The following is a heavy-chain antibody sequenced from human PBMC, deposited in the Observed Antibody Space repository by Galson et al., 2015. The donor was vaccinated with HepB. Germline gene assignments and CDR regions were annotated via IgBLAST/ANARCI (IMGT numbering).Heavy chain of an antibody. D-gene: IGHD6-19*01. V-gene: IGHV3-48*02. J-gene: IGHJ4*01. Sequence: SLRLSCAASGFPFGSYSMNWVRQAPGKGLEWVSYISSSSTIYYADSVKGRFTISRDNAKNSLYLQMNSLRDEDTAVYYCAKSAYYNSGWYEDYWGQGTLVTVSS. CDR2: ISSSSTI. CDR1: GFPFGSYS. CDR3: AKSAYYNSGWYEDY.